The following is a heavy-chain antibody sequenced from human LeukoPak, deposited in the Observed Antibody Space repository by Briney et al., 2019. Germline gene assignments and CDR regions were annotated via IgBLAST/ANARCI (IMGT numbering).Heavy chain of an antibody. CDR1: GGSISGYY. CDR2: NSYTGST. Sequence: SETLSLTCTVSGGSISGYYWSWIRQPPGKGLEWIGYNSYTGSTYYNPSLKSRVTISVDTSKNQFSLELSSVTAADTAVYYCARRTGTTVWDDAFDIWGQGTMVTVSS. CDR3: ARRTGTTVWDDAFDI. J-gene: IGHJ3*02. V-gene: IGHV4-59*08. D-gene: IGHD1-7*01.